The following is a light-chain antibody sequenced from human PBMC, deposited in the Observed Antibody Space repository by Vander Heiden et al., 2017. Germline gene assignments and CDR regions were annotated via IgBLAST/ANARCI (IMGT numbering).Light chain of an antibody. J-gene: IGKJ4*01. CDR1: QSVSGY. CDR3: QQRSNWPLT. CDR2: DTS. V-gene: IGKV3-11*01. Sequence: IVLTQSPATLSVSPGERATLSCRASQSVSGYLAWYQQKPGQPPRLLIYDTSSRATDIPASFSGSGSGTDFTLTISSLEPEDFAVYYCQQRSNWPLTFGGGTKVELK.